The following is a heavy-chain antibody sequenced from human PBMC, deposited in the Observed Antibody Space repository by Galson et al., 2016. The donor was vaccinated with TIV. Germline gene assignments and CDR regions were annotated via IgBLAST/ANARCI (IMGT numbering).Heavy chain of an antibody. Sequence: SLRLSCAASGFSFTTYAMHWVRQAPGKGLEFVAGINNNGVSTHYADSVKGRFTISRDNSENTLYLQMGSLTPEDMAVYYCARLAYCGGDCWGPYYYGLVVWGQGTTVTVSS. CDR3: ARLAYCGGDCWGPYYYGLVV. V-gene: IGHV3-64*02. D-gene: IGHD2-21*02. J-gene: IGHJ6*02. CDR2: INNNGVST. CDR1: GFSFTTYA.